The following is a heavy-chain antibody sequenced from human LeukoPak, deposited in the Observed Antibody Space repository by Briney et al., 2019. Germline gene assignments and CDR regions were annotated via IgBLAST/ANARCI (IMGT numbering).Heavy chain of an antibody. CDR1: GFTFSSYW. CDR2: IKQDGSEK. D-gene: IGHD6-19*01. V-gene: IGHV3-7*01. J-gene: IGHJ4*02. CDR3: ARAKTHSSGRTGGY. Sequence: GGSLRPSCAASGFTFSSYWMSWVRQASGKGLEWVANIKQDGSEKYYVDSVKGRFTISRDNAKNSLYLQMNSLRAEDTAVYYCARAKTHSSGRTGGYWGQGTLVTVSS.